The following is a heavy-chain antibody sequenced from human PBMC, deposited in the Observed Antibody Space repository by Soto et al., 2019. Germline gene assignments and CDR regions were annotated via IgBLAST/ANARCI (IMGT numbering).Heavy chain of an antibody. Sequence: QVQLVQSGAEVKKPGASVKVSCKASGYTFTSYGISSVRQAPGQGLEWMGWISAYNGNTNYAQKLQGRVTMTTDTSTSTAYMELRSLGSDDTAVYYCARGGCTNGVCYFGWFDPWGQGTLVTVSS. J-gene: IGHJ5*02. CDR1: GYTFTSYG. CDR2: ISAYNGNT. V-gene: IGHV1-18*01. CDR3: ARGGCTNGVCYFGWFDP. D-gene: IGHD2-8*01.